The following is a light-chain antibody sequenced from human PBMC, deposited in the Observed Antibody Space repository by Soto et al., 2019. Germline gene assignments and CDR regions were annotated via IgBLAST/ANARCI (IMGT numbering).Light chain of an antibody. J-gene: IGLJ1*01. CDR3: SSCTSSSTFV. CDR2: DVS. V-gene: IGLV2-14*01. CDR1: SSDVGGHNC. Sequence: QSALIQPAFVSGSPGQSITISCTGTSSDVGGHNCASWYQQHPGRAPKLMINDVSNRPSGVSNRFSGSKSGNTASLTISGLQSEDEADYYCSSCTSSSTFVFGTGTKLTVL.